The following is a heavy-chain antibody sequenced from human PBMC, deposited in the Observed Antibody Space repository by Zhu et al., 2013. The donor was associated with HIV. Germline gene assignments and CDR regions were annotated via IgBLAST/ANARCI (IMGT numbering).Heavy chain of an antibody. CDR2: INPSGGST. V-gene: IGHV1-46*03. Sequence: QVQLVQSGAEVKKPGASVKVSCKASGYTFTSYYMHWVRQAPGQGLEWMGIINPSGGSTSYAQKFQGRVTMTRDTSTSTVYMELSSLRSEDTAVYYCASLVGATTALGSDAFDIWGQGTSGHRLF. J-gene: IGHJ3*02. CDR3: ASLVGATTALGSDAFDI. D-gene: IGHD1-26*01. CDR1: GYTFTSYY.